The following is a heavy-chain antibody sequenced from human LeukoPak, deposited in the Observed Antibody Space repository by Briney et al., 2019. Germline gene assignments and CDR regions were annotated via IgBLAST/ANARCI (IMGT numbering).Heavy chain of an antibody. CDR1: GYTFTTYG. D-gene: IGHD5-12*01. CDR3: ARVMHWDIVKARGRGMDG. J-gene: IGHJ6*02. Sequence: ASVKVSCKASGYTFTTYGISWVRQAPGQGLEWMGWINPYNGDTNYAQKLQGRVTMTTETSTGTAYMELRSLRSDDTAVYYCARVMHWDIVKARGRGMDGWGQGTTVTVSS. V-gene: IGHV1-18*01. CDR2: INPYNGDT.